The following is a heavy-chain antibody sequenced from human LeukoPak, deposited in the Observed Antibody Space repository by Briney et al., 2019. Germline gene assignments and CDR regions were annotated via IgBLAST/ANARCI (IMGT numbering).Heavy chain of an antibody. CDR1: GFTFSSYS. CDR2: ISSSGSTI. Sequence: PGGSLRLSCAASGFTFSSYSMNWVRQAPGKGLEWVSYISSSGSTIYYADSVKGRFTISRDNAKNSLYLQMNSLRDEDTAVYYCARDLTMVRGILNDYWGQGTLVTVSS. D-gene: IGHD3-10*01. V-gene: IGHV3-48*02. J-gene: IGHJ4*02. CDR3: ARDLTMVRGILNDY.